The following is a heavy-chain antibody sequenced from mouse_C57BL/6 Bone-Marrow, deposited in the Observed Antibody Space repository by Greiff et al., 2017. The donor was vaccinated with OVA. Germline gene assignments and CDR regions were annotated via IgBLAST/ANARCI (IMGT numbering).Heavy chain of an antibody. J-gene: IGHJ1*03. D-gene: IGHD1-1*01. CDR3: ARRDYYGSSYVYFDV. Sequence: EVMLVESGGGLVQPGGSLKLSCAASGFTFSDYYMYWVRQTPEKRLEWVAYISNGGGSTYYPDTVKGRFTISRDNAKNTLYLQMSRLKSEDTAMYYCARRDYYGSSYVYFDVWGTGTTVTVSS. CDR2: ISNGGGST. V-gene: IGHV5-12*01. CDR1: GFTFSDYY.